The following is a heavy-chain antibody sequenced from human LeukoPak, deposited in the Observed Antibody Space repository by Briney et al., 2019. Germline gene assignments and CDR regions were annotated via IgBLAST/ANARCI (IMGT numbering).Heavy chain of an antibody. CDR3: AKAPRVAWPYYFDY. J-gene: IGHJ4*02. CDR1: GFTFSSYG. CDR2: ISGSGGST. Sequence: GGTLRLSCAASGFTFSSYGMSWVRQAPGKGLEWVSAISGSGGSTYYADSVKGRFTISRDNSKNTLYLQMNSLRAEDTAVYYCAKAPRVAWPYYFDYWGQGTLVTVSS. D-gene: IGHD2-15*01. V-gene: IGHV3-23*01.